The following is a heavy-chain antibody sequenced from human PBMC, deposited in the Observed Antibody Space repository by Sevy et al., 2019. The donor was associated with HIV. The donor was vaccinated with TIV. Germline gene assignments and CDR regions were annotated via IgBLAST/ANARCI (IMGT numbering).Heavy chain of an antibody. CDR1: GFTFSSYG. CDR3: AKGKYSSSSWDVGPFDY. CDR2: ISYDGSNK. Sequence: GGSLRLSCAASGFTFSSYGMHWVRQAPGKGLEWVAVISYDGSNKYYADSVKGRFTISRDKSKNTLYLQMNSLRAEDTAVYYCAKGKYSSSSWDVGPFDYWGQGTLVTVSS. V-gene: IGHV3-30*18. D-gene: IGHD6-6*01. J-gene: IGHJ4*02.